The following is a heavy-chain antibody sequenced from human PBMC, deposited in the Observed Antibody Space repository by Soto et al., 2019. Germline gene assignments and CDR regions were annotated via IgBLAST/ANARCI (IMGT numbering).Heavy chain of an antibody. V-gene: IGHV4-34*01. CDR2: INHSGST. Sequence: QVQLQQWGAGLLKPSETLSLTCAVYGGSFSGYYWSWIRQPPGKGLEWIGEINHSGSTNYNPSLKSRVTIAVDTSKNQFSLKLRSVTAADTAVYYCARVQLWLRYYYGMDVWGQGTTVTVSS. CDR1: GGSFSGYY. CDR3: ARVQLWLRYYYGMDV. J-gene: IGHJ6*02. D-gene: IGHD5-18*01.